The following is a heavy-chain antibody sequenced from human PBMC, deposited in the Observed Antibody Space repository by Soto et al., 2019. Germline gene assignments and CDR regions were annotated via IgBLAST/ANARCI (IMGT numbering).Heavy chain of an antibody. V-gene: IGHV4-39*01. CDR1: GGSISSSSYY. Sequence: SETLSLTCTVSGGSISSSSYYWGWIRQPPGKGLEWIGSIYCSGSTYYNPSLKSRVTISVDTSKNQFYLKLSSVTVADTAVYYCARVAAAGEYYFDYWGQGTLVTVSS. D-gene: IGHD6-13*01. J-gene: IGHJ4*02. CDR2: IYCSGST. CDR3: ARVAAAGEYYFDY.